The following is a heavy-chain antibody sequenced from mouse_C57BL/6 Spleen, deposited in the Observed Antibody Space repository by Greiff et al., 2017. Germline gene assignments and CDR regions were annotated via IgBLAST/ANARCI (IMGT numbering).Heavy chain of an antibody. D-gene: IGHD3-1*01. J-gene: IGHJ2*01. CDR1: GYTFTSYW. CDR2: FDPNSGGT. V-gene: IGHV1-72*01. Sequence: QVQLQQPGAELVKPGASVKLSCKASGYTFTSYWMHWVKQRPVRGLEWIGRFDPNSGGTKYNEKFKSKATLTVDKPSSTAYMQLSSLTSEDSAVYYCARRGLLMGDFDYWGQGTTLTVSS. CDR3: ARRGLLMGDFDY.